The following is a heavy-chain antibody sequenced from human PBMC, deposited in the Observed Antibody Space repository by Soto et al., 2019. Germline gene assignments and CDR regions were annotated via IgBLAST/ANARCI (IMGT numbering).Heavy chain of an antibody. D-gene: IGHD6-6*01. CDR1: GFTFSSYS. J-gene: IGHJ6*02. Sequence: PXESLRLACAASGFTFSSYSMNWVRQAPGKGLEWVSSINSGSFSINYADSVKGRFSISRDNAQNSLHLQMNNLRAEDTAVYYCERNESSNIYGMDVWGQGTTVTVSS. CDR2: INSGSFSI. V-gene: IGHV3-21*01. CDR3: ERNESSNIYGMDV.